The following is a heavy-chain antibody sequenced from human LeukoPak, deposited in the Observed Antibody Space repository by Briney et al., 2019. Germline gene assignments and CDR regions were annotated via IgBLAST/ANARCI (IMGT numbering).Heavy chain of an antibody. D-gene: IGHD2-21*02. CDR3: ARPMPRSGGDCYPDCAFDI. CDR1: GDSFSSYY. CDR2: IYYSGST. Sequence: PSETLSLTCTVSGDSFSSYYWSWIRQPPGKGLEWIGYIYYSGSTNYNPSLKSRVTISVDTSKNQFSLKLSSVTAADTAVYYCARPMPRSGGDCYPDCAFDIWGQGTMVTVSS. V-gene: IGHV4-59*08. J-gene: IGHJ3*02.